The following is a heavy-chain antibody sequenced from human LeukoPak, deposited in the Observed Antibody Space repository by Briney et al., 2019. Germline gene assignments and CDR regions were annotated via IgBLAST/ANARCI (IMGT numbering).Heavy chain of an antibody. J-gene: IGHJ3*02. Sequence: PWASVKVSCKASGYTFTSYAMHWVRQAPGQRLEWMGWINAGNGNTKYSQKFQGRVTITRDTSASTAYMELSSLTSEDTAVYYCASDAPNIPGVAFDIWGQGTMVTVSS. CDR2: INAGNGNT. CDR3: ASDAPNIPGVAFDI. CDR1: GYTFTSYA. V-gene: IGHV1-3*01.